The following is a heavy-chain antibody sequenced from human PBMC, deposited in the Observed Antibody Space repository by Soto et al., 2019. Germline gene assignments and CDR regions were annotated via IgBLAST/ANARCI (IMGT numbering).Heavy chain of an antibody. J-gene: IGHJ4*02. CDR3: AKGEQWLVLNLGY. D-gene: IGHD6-19*01. CDR2: ISGSGGST. V-gene: IGHV3-23*01. Sequence: EVQLLESGGGLVQPGGSLRLSCAASGFTFSSYAMSWVRQAPGKGLEWVSAISGSGGSTYYADSVKGLFTISRDNSKNTLYLQMNSLRAEDTAVYYCAKGEQWLVLNLGYCGQGTLVTVSS. CDR1: GFTFSSYA.